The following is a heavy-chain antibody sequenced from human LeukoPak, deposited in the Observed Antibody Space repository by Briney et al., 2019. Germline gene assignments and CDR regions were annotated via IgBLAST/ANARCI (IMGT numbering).Heavy chain of an antibody. Sequence: SETLSLTCTVSGGSISSGDYYWSWIRQPPGKGLEWIGYIYYSGSTYYNPSLKSRVTISVDTSKNQFSLKLSSVTAADTAVYYCARQRNVDDSSGYYSEFDYWGQGTLVTVSS. V-gene: IGHV4-30-4*08. CDR3: ARQRNVDDSSGYYSEFDY. J-gene: IGHJ4*02. CDR2: IYYSGST. CDR1: GGSISSGDYY. D-gene: IGHD3-22*01.